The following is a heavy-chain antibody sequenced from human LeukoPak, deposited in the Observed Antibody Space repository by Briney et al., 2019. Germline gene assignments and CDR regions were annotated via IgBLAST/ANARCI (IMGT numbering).Heavy chain of an antibody. CDR1: GGSISSSSYY. D-gene: IGHD3-22*01. CDR2: IYYSGST. Sequence: SETLSLTCTVSGGSISSSSYYWGWIRQPPGKGLEWIGSIYYSGSTYYNPSLKSRVTISVDTSKNQFSLKLSSVTAADTAVYYCARGSGYYYVDFDYWGQGTLVTVSS. CDR3: ARGSGYYYVDFDY. J-gene: IGHJ4*02. V-gene: IGHV4-39*07.